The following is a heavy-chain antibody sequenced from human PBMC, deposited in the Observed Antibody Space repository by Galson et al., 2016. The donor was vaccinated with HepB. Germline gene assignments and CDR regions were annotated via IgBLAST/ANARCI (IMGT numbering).Heavy chain of an antibody. CDR2: ISASGDIT. CDR3: AKDTSGWDGAGWFDP. V-gene: IGHV3-23*01. D-gene: IGHD6-19*01. Sequence: SLRLSCAVSGFTFSDYAMSWVRQAPGKGLEWVSGISASGDITFYADSLKGRFSISRDNSKNMLYLRMNSLRAEDTAVYYCAKDTSGWDGAGWFDPWGRGTLVTVSS. CDR1: GFTFSDYA. J-gene: IGHJ5*02.